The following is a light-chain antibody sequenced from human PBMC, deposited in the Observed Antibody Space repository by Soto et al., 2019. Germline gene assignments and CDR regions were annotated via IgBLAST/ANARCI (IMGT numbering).Light chain of an antibody. Sequence: EIVSTQSPGTLSLSPGERATLSCRASQSVSNNYLAWYQQKPGQAPRRLIYGASNRATGIPDRFSGSESGTDFTLTLSRLEPEDFAMYYCQQYGSSGTFGQGSKVDIK. V-gene: IGKV3-20*01. CDR3: QQYGSSGT. CDR1: QSVSNNY. CDR2: GAS. J-gene: IGKJ1*01.